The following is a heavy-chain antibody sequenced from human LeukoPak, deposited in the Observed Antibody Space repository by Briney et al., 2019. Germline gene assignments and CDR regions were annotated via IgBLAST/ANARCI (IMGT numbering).Heavy chain of an antibody. D-gene: IGHD2-15*01. CDR3: AKDREAGSFLYYFDF. CDR2: IYSGGYT. J-gene: IGHJ4*02. V-gene: IGHV3-66*01. CDR1: GFTVSSNY. Sequence: GGSLRLSCAASGFTVSSNYMSWVRQAPGKGLEWVSVIYSGGYTYYADSVKGRFTISRDNSKNTLYLQMNSLRAEDTAVYYCAKDREAGSFLYYFDFWGQGTLVTVPS.